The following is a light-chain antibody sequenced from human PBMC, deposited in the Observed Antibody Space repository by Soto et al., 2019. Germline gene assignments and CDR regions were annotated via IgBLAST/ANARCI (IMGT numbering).Light chain of an antibody. Sequence: EIVLTQSPGTLSLSPGERATLSCRASQSVSSSYLAWYQQKPGQAPRLLIYGASSRATGIPDRFSGSGSGTDFTLTISRLEPEDFAVYYCHQCGRSPRTFGQGTKVEIK. V-gene: IGKV3-20*01. CDR1: QSVSSSY. J-gene: IGKJ1*01. CDR3: HQCGRSPRT. CDR2: GAS.